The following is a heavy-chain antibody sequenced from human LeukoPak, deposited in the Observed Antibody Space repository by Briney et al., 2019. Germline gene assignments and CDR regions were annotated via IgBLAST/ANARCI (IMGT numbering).Heavy chain of an antibody. CDR2: FNPENGNT. CDR1: GYSFVGYG. V-gene: IGHV1-18*01. D-gene: IGHD6-13*01. J-gene: IGHJ4*02. Sequence: ASVKVSCMASGYSFVGYGITWVRQAPGQGLEWMGWFNPENGNTDYAQKVQGRVTMTADTSTSTSYMELRSLRSDDTAVYYCARSYSSSWEFDYWGQGTLVTVSS. CDR3: ARSYSSSWEFDY.